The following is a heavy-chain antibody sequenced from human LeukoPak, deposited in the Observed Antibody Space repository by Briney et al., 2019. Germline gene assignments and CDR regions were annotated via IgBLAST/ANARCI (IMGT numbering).Heavy chain of an antibody. Sequence: ASVKVSCKASGYTFTDYYMHWVRQAPGQGLEWMGWINPNSGGTNYAQKFQGRVTMTRDTSISTAYMELSRLRSDDTAVYYCVRDRLILAATTFDYWGPGTLVTVSS. CDR1: GYTFTDYY. CDR3: VRDRLILAATTFDY. D-gene: IGHD2-15*01. CDR2: INPNSGGT. J-gene: IGHJ4*02. V-gene: IGHV1-2*02.